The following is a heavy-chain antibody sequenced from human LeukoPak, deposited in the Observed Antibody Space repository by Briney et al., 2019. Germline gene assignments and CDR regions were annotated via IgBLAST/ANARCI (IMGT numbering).Heavy chain of an antibody. CDR3: ARDWQLLPFDY. Sequence: GGSLRLFCAASGFTFSSYEMNWVRQAPGKGLEWVSYISSSGSTIYYADSVKGRFTISRDNAKNSLYLQMNSLRAEDTAVYYCARDWQLLPFDYWGQGTLVTVSS. V-gene: IGHV3-48*03. CDR2: ISSSGSTI. D-gene: IGHD6-6*01. J-gene: IGHJ4*02. CDR1: GFTFSSYE.